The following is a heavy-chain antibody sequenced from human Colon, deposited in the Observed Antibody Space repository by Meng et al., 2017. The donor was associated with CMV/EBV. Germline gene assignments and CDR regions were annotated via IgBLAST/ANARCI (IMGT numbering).Heavy chain of an antibody. V-gene: IGHV3-21*01. J-gene: IGHJ2*01. CDR3: AVQVGPTERYFDI. Sequence: GETLKISCATSGFTFSSYTMHWVRQAPGKGLEWVSSISTSGTNIYYADSVRGRFTVSRDDARDSLYLQLNSLRAEDTALYYCAVQVGPTERYFDIWGRDTLVTVSS. CDR2: ISTSGTNI. CDR1: GFTFSSYT. D-gene: IGHD1-26*01.